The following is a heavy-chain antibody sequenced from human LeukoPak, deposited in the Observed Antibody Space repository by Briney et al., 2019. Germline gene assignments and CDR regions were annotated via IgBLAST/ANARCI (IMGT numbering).Heavy chain of an antibody. CDR2: INHSGST. CDR3: ARWNSLIDY. Sequence: SETLSLTCAVYGGSFSGYYWSWLPQPPGKGREGIGEINHSGSTNYNPSLKSRVTISVDTSKNQFSLKVRSVTAADTAVYYCARWNSLIDYWGQGTLVTVSS. D-gene: IGHD3-9*01. J-gene: IGHJ4*02. CDR1: GGSFSGYY. V-gene: IGHV4-34*01.